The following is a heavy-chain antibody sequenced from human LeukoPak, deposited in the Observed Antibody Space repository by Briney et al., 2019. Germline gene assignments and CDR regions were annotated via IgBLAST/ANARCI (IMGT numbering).Heavy chain of an antibody. CDR1: GFTFSSYR. D-gene: IGHD2-2*01. Sequence: GGSLRLSCAASGFTFSSYRMSWVRQAPGKGLEWVANIKQDGSEKYYVDSVKGRFTISRDNAKNSLYLQMNSLRAEDTAVYYCARAIVVVPAYYYYHGMDVWGQGTTVTVSS. CDR3: ARAIVVVPAYYYYHGMDV. J-gene: IGHJ6*02. CDR2: IKQDGSEK. V-gene: IGHV3-7*04.